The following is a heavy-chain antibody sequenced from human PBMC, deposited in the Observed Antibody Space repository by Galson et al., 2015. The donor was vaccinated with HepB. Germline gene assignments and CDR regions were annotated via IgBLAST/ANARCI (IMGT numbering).Heavy chain of an antibody. V-gene: IGHV3-21*01. D-gene: IGHD5-18*01. CDR3: ARVVGDTAMVTDY. J-gene: IGHJ4*02. CDR1: GFTFSSYS. Sequence: SLRLSCAASGFTFSSYSMNWVRQAPGKGLEWVSSISSSSSYIYYADSVKGRFTISGDNAKNSLYLQMNSLRAEDTAVYYCARVVGDTAMVTDYWGQGTLVTVSS. CDR2: ISSSSSYI.